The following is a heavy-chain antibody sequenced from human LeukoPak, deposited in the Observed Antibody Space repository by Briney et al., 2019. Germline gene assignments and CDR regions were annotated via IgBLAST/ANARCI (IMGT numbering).Heavy chain of an antibody. J-gene: IGHJ4*02. D-gene: IGHD2-15*01. V-gene: IGHV5-51*04. CDR2: IYPGDSDT. CDR1: GYRFTNYW. Sequence: GESLKISCKGSGYRFTNYWIGWVRQMPGKGLEWMGIIYPGDSDTRYSPSFQGQVTISADKPISTAYLQWSSLKASDTAMCYCAIGRFCSGGYCYLDYFDYWGQGTLVTVSS. CDR3: AIGRFCSGGYCYLDYFDY.